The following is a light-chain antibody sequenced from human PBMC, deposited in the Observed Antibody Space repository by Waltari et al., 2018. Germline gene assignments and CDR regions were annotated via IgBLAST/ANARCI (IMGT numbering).Light chain of an antibody. V-gene: IGLV1-47*01. J-gene: IGLJ3*02. CDR3: AAWDDSLSSGV. Sequence: QSVVTQPPSASGTPGQRVTISCSGSSSNIGSNHVYWYQQFPGIAPKLLIYSNNQRPSGVPDRFSGSKSGTSASLVISVLRSEDEADYCCAAWDDSLSSGVFGGGTKLTVL. CDR1: SSNIGSNH. CDR2: SNN.